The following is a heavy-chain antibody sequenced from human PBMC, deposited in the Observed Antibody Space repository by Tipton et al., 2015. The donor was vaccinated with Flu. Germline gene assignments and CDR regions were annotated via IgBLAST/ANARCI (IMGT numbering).Heavy chain of an antibody. CDR3: AKYSSGWYLFDY. D-gene: IGHD6-19*01. CDR2: IYYSGST. J-gene: IGHJ4*02. V-gene: IGHV4-38-2*01. CDR1: GYSINSGYF. Sequence: TLSLTCAVSGYSINSGYFWGWIRQPPGKGLEWIGSIYYSGSTYYNPSLKSRVTISVDTSKNQFSLKLSSVTAADTAVYYCAKYSSGWYLFDYWGQGTLVTVSS.